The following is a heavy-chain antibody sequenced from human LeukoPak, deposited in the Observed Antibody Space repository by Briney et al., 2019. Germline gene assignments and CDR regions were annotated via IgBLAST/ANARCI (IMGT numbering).Heavy chain of an antibody. CDR3: ARYRIYYYDSGSYPEGYFDY. D-gene: IGHD3-22*01. J-gene: IGHJ4*02. V-gene: IGHV4-39*01. Sequence: SETLSLTCTVSDGSVWTGYYYWGWIRQSPGKGLEWIGNVFYTGRTYYNPSLKSLAPISVDTSRNQFSLRLNSVTAADTAVYYCARYRIYYYDSGSYPEGYFDYWGQGTLVTVSS. CDR1: DGSVWTGYYY. CDR2: VFYTGRT.